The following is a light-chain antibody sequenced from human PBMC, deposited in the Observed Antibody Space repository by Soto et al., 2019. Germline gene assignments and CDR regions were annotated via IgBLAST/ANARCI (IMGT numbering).Light chain of an antibody. J-gene: IGLJ2*01. V-gene: IGLV2-11*01. Sequence: QSALTQPRSVSGSPGQSVTISCTGASSDVGGYNYVSWYQQYPGKAPKLMISDVTKRPSGVPDRFSGSKSGNTASLTISGLQAEDEADYYCCSYAGSYIWLFGGGTQLTVL. CDR2: DVT. CDR3: CSYAGSYIWL. CDR1: SSDVGGYNY.